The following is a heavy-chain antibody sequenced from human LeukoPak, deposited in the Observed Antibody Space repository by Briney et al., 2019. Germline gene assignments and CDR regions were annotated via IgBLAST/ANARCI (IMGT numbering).Heavy chain of an antibody. J-gene: IGHJ4*02. CDR3: ARLFYGDYVEFDY. D-gene: IGHD4-17*01. Sequence: PGESLKISCRGSGYSFTSYWIGWVRQMPGKGLEWMGIIYPGDSDTRYSPSFQGQVTISADKSISTAYQRWSSLKASDTAMYYCARLFYGDYVEFDYWGQGTLVTVSS. CDR2: IYPGDSDT. CDR1: GYSFTSYW. V-gene: IGHV5-51*01.